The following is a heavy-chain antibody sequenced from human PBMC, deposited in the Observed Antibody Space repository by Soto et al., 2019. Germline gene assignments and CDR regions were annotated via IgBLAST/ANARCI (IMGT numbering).Heavy chain of an antibody. CDR3: ARQIYDSDTGPNFQYYFDS. CDR1: GYSFAGYW. J-gene: IGHJ4*02. Sequence: GESLKISCKGSGYSFAGYWITWVRQKPGKGLEWMGRIDPSDSQTFYSPSFRGHVTISVTKSITTVFLQWSSLRASDTAMYYCARQIYDSDTGPNFQYYFDSWGQGTPVTVSS. CDR2: IDPSDSQT. V-gene: IGHV5-10-1*01. D-gene: IGHD3-22*01.